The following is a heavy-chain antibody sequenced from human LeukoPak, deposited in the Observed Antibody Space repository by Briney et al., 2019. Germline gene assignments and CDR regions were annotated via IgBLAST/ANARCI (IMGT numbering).Heavy chain of an antibody. CDR2: ISYDGSNK. Sequence: PGRSLRLSCAASVFTFSSYAMHWVRQAPGKGLEWVAVISYDGSNKNYADSVKGRFTISRDNSKNTLYLQMNSLRTEDTAVYFCARVAAAGTYYYYYMDVWGKGTTVTVSS. D-gene: IGHD6-13*01. CDR3: ARVAAAGTYYYYYMDV. V-gene: IGHV3-30*04. J-gene: IGHJ6*03. CDR1: VFTFSSYA.